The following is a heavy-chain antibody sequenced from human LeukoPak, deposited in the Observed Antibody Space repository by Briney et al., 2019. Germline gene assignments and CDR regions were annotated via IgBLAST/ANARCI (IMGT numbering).Heavy chain of an antibody. Sequence: SETLSLTCTVSGASVSGSPYYWGWIRQPPGKGLEWIGSIYYSGSTYYNPSLKSRITISVDTSKNQFSLKLSSVAAADTAVYYCARDREDSSSWYVFDYWGQGTLVTVSS. J-gene: IGHJ4*02. V-gene: IGHV4-39*07. CDR2: IYYSGST. CDR1: GASVSGSPYY. CDR3: ARDREDSSSWYVFDY. D-gene: IGHD6-13*01.